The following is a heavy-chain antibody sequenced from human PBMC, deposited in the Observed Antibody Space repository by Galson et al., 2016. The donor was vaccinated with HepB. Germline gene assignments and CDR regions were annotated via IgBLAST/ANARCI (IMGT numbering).Heavy chain of an antibody. J-gene: IGHJ6*02. D-gene: IGHD2-8*01. Sequence: SVKVSCKASGGTFNRYIINWVRLAPGQGLEWMGNVIPIVGTTNYAQKFQDRVTITAVKSASTVYMEMRSLGSEDTAVYYCARGRLSRGVDFWGQGTTVTVSS. CDR2: VIPIVGTT. V-gene: IGHV1-69*08. CDR1: GGTFNRYI. CDR3: ARGRLSRGVDF.